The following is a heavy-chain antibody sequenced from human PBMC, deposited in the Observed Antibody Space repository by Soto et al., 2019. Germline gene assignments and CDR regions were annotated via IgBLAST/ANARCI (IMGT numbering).Heavy chain of an antibody. D-gene: IGHD2-15*01. CDR3: ARVPPYCSGGSCYSP. V-gene: IGHV4-61*01. CDR2: IYYSGST. J-gene: IGHJ5*02. Sequence: NPSETLSLTCTVSGGSVSSGSYYWSWIRQPPGKGLEWIGYIYYSGSTNYNPSLKSRVTISVDTSKNQFSLKLSSVTAADTAVYYCARVPPYCSGGSCYSPWGQGTLVTVSS. CDR1: GGSVSSGSYY.